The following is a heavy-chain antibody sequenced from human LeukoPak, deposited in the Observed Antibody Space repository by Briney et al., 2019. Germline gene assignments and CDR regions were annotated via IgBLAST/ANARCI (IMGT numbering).Heavy chain of an antibody. V-gene: IGHV3-23*01. CDR2: ISAGGGYT. Sequence: GGSLRLSCAASGFTFSSYGMHWVRQAPGKGLEWVSGISAGGGYTYYADSVKGRFTISRDNSKNTLYLQMNSLRAEDTAVYYCATPGGGTDYYYMDVWGKGTTVTVSS. CDR3: ATPGGGTDYYYMDV. CDR1: GFTFSSYG. J-gene: IGHJ6*03. D-gene: IGHD1-1*01.